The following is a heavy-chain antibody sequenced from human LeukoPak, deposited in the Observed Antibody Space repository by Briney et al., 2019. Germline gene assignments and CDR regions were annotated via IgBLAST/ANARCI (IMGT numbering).Heavy chain of an antibody. CDR1: GFKLIGYS. Sequence: GGSLRLSCAASGFKLIGYSMNWVRQAPGKGLEWVSYINSSSGTIIYADSVKGRFTISRDNAKNSLYLQMNSLRAEDTAVYYWAKEGDNTGYRYFDDWGQGTLVTVSS. D-gene: IGHD3-22*01. CDR3: AKEGDNTGYRYFDD. J-gene: IGHJ4*02. CDR2: INSSSGTI. V-gene: IGHV3-48*04.